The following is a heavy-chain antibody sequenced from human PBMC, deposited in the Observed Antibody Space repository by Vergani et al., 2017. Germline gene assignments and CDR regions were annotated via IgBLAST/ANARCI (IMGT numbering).Heavy chain of an antibody. D-gene: IGHD4-17*01. CDR2: INHSGST. CDR1: GGSFSGYY. V-gene: IGHV4-34*01. J-gene: IGHJ4*02. Sequence: QVQLQQWGAGLLKPSETLSLTCAVYGGSFSGYYWSWIRQPPGKGLEWIGEINHSGSTNYNPSLKSRVTISVDTSKNQFSLKLSSVTAADTAVYYCARGSTRNGMTTVTRKFFDYWGQGTLVTVSS. CDR3: ARGSTRNGMTTVTRKFFDY.